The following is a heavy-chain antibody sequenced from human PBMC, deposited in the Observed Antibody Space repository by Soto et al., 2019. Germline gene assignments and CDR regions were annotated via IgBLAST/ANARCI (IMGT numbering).Heavy chain of an antibody. Sequence: ASVKVSCKASGYTFTSYGISWVRQAPGQGLEWMGWISAYNGNTNYAQKLQGRVTMTTDTSTSTAYMELRSPRSDDTAVYYCARVLRFSTGGWFDPWGQGTLVTVSS. V-gene: IGHV1-18*04. J-gene: IGHJ5*02. CDR1: GYTFTSYG. D-gene: IGHD3-3*01. CDR2: ISAYNGNT. CDR3: ARVLRFSTGGWFDP.